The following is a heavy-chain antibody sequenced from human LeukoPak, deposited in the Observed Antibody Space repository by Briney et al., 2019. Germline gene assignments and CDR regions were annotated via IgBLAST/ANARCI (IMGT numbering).Heavy chain of an antibody. CDR2: ISSSSSYI. D-gene: IGHD4-17*01. CDR1: GFTFSSYS. V-gene: IGHV3-21*01. CDR3: AREVSPPGQYGDYEGDYYYGMDV. Sequence: PGGSLRLSCAASGFTFSSYSMNWVRRAPGKGLEWVSSISSSSSYIYYADSVKGRFTISRDNAKNSLYLQMNSLRAEDTAVYYCAREVSPPGQYGDYEGDYYYGMDVWGQGTMVTVSS. J-gene: IGHJ6*02.